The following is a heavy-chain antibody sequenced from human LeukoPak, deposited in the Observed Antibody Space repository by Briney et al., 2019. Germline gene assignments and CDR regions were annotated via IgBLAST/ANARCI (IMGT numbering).Heavy chain of an antibody. CDR3: ARVSSGVYFDY. CDR1: GGSISSYY. D-gene: IGHD2-15*01. CDR2: IYYSGST. Sequence: PSETLSLTCTASGGSISSYYWGWIRQPPGKGLELIGYIYYSGSTNYNPSLKSRVTISVDTSKNQFSLKLSSVTAADTAVYYCARVSSGVYFDYWGQGTLVTVSS. V-gene: IGHV4-59*01. J-gene: IGHJ4*02.